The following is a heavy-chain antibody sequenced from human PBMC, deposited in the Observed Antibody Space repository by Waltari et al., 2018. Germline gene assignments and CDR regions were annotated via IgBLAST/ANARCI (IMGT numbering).Heavy chain of an antibody. D-gene: IGHD3-10*01. CDR1: GFTFSSYA. V-gene: IGHV3-23*01. Sequence: EVQLLESGGGLVQPGGSLRLSCAASGFTFSSYAMSWVRQAPGKGLEWVSAISGSGGSTYYADSVKGRFTISRDNSKNTLYLQMNSLRAEDTAIYFCTTDPHYYRSGTSYYALDVWGQGSMVTVSS. CDR3: TTDPHYYRSGTSYYALDV. J-gene: IGHJ3*01. CDR2: ISGSGGST.